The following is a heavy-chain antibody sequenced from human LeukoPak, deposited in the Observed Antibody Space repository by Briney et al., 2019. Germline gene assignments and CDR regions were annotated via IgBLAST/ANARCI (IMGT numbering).Heavy chain of an antibody. D-gene: IGHD3-3*02. CDR3: ARIWAGAFSYYYYGMDV. V-gene: IGHV3-66*01. Sequence: GGSLRLSCAASGFTVSSSYMSWVRQAPGKGLEWVSVIYSGGSTYYADSVKGRFTISRDNSKNTLYLQMNSLRAEDTAVYYCARIWAGAFSYYYYGMDVWGQGTTVTVSS. J-gene: IGHJ6*02. CDR2: IYSGGST. CDR1: GFTVSSSY.